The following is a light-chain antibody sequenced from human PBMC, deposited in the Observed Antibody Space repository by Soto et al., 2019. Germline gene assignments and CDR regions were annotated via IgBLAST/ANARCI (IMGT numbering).Light chain of an antibody. J-gene: IGKJ3*01. Sequence: EIVLPQSPGTLSLSPGERATLSCRASQGVNSSYLTWYQQKPGQAPRLLIYCAFSRATGIPDRFSGSGSATDFTLSITRLEPEDFAVYDCQQDGNSGFTFGPGTIVDIK. CDR3: QQDGNSGFT. CDR1: QGVNSSY. CDR2: CAF. V-gene: IGKV3-20*01.